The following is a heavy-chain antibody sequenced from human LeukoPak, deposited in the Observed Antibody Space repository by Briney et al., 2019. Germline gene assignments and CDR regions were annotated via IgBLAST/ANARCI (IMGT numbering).Heavy chain of an antibody. V-gene: IGHV1-69*05. CDR2: IIPIFGTA. Sequence: SVKVSCKASGGTFSSYAISRVRQAPGQGLEWMGRIIPIFGTANYAQKFQGRVTITTDESTSTAYMELSSLRSEDTAVYYCARDGSLRGYCSSTSCYEFDYWGEGTLVTVSS. D-gene: IGHD2-2*01. CDR3: ARDGSLRGYCSSTSCYEFDY. J-gene: IGHJ4*02. CDR1: GGTFSSYA.